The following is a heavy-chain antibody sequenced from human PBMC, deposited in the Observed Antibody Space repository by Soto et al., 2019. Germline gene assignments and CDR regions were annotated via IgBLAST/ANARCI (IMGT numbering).Heavy chain of an antibody. CDR2: INQSGDT. Sequence: PSETLSLTCAVYGGSFSRYYWSWIRQPPGKGLERIGEINQSGDTNYNPSLKSRATISIDTSKNQFSLKLSSVTAADTAVFFCAREQKFMVRGLISGHHYSDEMEVSGQGTTLIV. J-gene: IGHJ6*02. CDR3: AREQKFMVRGLISGHHYSDEMEV. CDR1: GGSFSRYY. V-gene: IGHV4-34*01. D-gene: IGHD3-10*01.